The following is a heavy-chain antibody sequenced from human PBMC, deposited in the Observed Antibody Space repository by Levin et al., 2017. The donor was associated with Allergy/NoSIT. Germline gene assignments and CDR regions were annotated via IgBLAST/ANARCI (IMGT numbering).Heavy chain of an antibody. D-gene: IGHD3-22*01. J-gene: IGHJ4*02. CDR3: AKDFDTSGTAPDY. CDR2: ISYDGTNR. V-gene: IGHV3-30*18. Sequence: PGGSLRLSCAASGFTFSAYGMHWVRQAPGKGLEWLTSISYDGTNRYYADSVRGRITISRDNSKNTLSLQMARLRAEDTAVYYCAKDFDTSGTAPDYWCQGALVTVSS. CDR1: GFTFSAYG.